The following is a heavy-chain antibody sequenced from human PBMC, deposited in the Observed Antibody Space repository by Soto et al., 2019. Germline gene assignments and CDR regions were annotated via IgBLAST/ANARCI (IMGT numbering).Heavy chain of an antibody. Sequence: QVQLQESGPGLVRPSETLSLTCTVSGASFTSYYWSWIRQPPGKGPEWVGYIYYGETTNYNPSPKSRVTISRDTSKNQVFLKLTSVTAADTAVYYCARRRTERHNWFDPWGQGTLVTVSS. V-gene: IGHV4-59*01. J-gene: IGHJ5*02. CDR2: IYYGETT. CDR3: ARRRTERHNWFDP. CDR1: GASFTSYY. D-gene: IGHD1-1*01.